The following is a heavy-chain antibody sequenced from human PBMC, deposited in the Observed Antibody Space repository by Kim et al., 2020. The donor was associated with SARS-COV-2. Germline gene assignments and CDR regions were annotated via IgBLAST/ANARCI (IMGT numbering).Heavy chain of an antibody. CDR2: ISYDGSNK. Sequence: GGSLRLSCAASGFTFSSYGMHWVRQAPGKGLEWVAVISYDGSNKYYADSVKGRFTISRDNSKNTLYLQMNSLRAEDTAVYYCAKDWANEGNYFDYWGQGTLVTVSS. J-gene: IGHJ4*02. CDR1: GFTFSSYG. D-gene: IGHD2-8*01. CDR3: AKDWANEGNYFDY. V-gene: IGHV3-30*18.